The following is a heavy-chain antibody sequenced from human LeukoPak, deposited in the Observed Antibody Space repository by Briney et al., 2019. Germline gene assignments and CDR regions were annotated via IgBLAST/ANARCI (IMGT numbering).Heavy chain of an antibody. CDR1: GFTFSSYW. D-gene: IGHD3-16*01. Sequence: GGSLRLSCAASGFTFSSYWMTRVRQAPGRGLEWVANIKQDGGDKYYVDSVKGRFTISRDNAKNSLYLQMNSLRAGDTAVYYCARGRGEDYWGQGTLVTVSS. CDR3: ARGRGEDY. V-gene: IGHV3-7*04. CDR2: IKQDGGDK. J-gene: IGHJ4*02.